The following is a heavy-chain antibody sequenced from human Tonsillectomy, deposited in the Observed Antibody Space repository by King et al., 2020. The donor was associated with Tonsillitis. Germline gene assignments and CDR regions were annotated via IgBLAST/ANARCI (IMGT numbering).Heavy chain of an antibody. CDR1: GFSFSNYA. CDR2: VSYDGSNQ. CDR3: ARDWFYGSGSYYVYYYFGMDV. D-gene: IGHD3-10*01. J-gene: IGHJ6*02. Sequence: VQLVESGGGVVQPGRSLRLSCAASGFSFSNYAMHWARQAPGKGLEWVAVVSYDGSNQHYTDSVKGRFTISRDNSKNTLYLQMNSLRAEDTAVYYCARDWFYGSGSYYVYYYFGMDVWGQGTTVTVSS. V-gene: IGHV3-30-3*01.